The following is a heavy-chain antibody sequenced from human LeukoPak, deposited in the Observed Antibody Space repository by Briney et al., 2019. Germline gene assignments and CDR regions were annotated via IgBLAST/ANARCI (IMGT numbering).Heavy chain of an antibody. J-gene: IGHJ2*01. CDR1: GLTFSGYA. D-gene: IGHD4-23*01. Sequence: GGSLRLSCAASGLTFSGYAMHWVRQAPGKGLEWVSSISSSSSYIYYADSVKGRFTISRDNAKNSLYLQMNSLRAEDTAVYYCARDREWATVVTPAPGWYFDLWGRGTLVTVTS. CDR2: ISSSSSYI. CDR3: ARDREWATVVTPAPGWYFDL. V-gene: IGHV3-21*01.